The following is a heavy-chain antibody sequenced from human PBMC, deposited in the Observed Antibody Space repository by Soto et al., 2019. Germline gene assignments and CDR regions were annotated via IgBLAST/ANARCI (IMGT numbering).Heavy chain of an antibody. CDR1: GFTFSGIW. Sequence: PXESLGLSCAASGFTFSGIWMNWVRQATGKGLEWVAIIKEDGSEKYYVDSVKGRFSISRHNANNSLYLQMDSLRVEDTAVYYCVRGSGFLLDQSGQGTPVTVSS. CDR3: VRGSGFLLDQ. J-gene: IGHJ4*02. CDR2: IKEDGSEK. D-gene: IGHD6-19*01. V-gene: IGHV3-7*01.